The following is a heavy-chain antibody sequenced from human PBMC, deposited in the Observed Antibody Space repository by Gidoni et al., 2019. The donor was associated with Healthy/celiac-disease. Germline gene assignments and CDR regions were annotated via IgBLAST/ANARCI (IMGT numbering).Heavy chain of an antibody. Sequence: EVQLVDSGGGLVKPGGSLRLSCAASGFTFSNSWMNWVRQAPGKGREWGGRIKSKTDGGKTDYAAPGKGRLTISRDDSKNTLDLKMNSLKTEDTAVYYCTTAGVVVPAAIICPYYYGMDVWGKGTTVTVSS. CDR1: GFTFSNSW. CDR2: IKSKTDGGKT. V-gene: IGHV3-15*07. CDR3: TTAGVVVPAAIICPYYYGMDV. D-gene: IGHD2-2*01. J-gene: IGHJ6*04.